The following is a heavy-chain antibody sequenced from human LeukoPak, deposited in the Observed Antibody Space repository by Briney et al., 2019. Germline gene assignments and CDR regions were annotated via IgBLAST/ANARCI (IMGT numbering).Heavy chain of an antibody. CDR3: ARDLGLCSGGSCYSFDP. V-gene: IGHV1-46*01. D-gene: IGHD2-15*01. Sequence: ASVKVSCKASGYTFISYYMHWVRQAPGQGLERMGIINLRGGHTSYAQNFQGRVGMTGDTSTSTVYMELSSLRSEDTAVYYCARDLGLCSGGSCYSFDPWGQGTLVTVSS. J-gene: IGHJ5*02. CDR1: GYTFISYY. CDR2: INLRGGHT.